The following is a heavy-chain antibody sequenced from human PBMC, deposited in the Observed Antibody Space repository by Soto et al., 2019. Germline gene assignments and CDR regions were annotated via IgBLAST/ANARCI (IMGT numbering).Heavy chain of an antibody. CDR2: MNPSGGTT. Sequence: ASVKVSCKASGYTLTSYYMHWVRQAPGQGLEWMGIMNPSGGTTSYAQKFQGRVTMTRDTSRRTVYMDLSSLRSEDTAVYYCARGLERGYSYFDYWGQGTLVTVSS. CDR3: ARGLERGYSYFDY. CDR1: GYTLTSYY. V-gene: IGHV1-46*03. D-gene: IGHD5-18*01. J-gene: IGHJ4*02.